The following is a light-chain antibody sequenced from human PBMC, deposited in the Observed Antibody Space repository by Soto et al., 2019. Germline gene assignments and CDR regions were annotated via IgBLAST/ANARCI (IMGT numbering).Light chain of an antibody. CDR2: EVS. CDR1: SSDVGAYDY. Sequence: QSVLTQPASVSGSPGQSITISCTGTSSDVGAYDYVSWYQQHPDKAPKLMIYEVSNRPSGVSNRFSGSKSVNTATLTISGLQAEDEADYYCRPYTXSSTRVFGTGNKVTVL. J-gene: IGLJ1*01. V-gene: IGLV2-14*03. CDR3: RPYTXSSTRV.